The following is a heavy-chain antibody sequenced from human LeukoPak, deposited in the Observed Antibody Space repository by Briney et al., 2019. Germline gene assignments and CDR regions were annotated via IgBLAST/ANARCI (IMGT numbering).Heavy chain of an antibody. V-gene: IGHV1-69*13. Sequence: EASVKVSCRASGGTFSSYAISWVRQAPGQGLEWMGGIIPIFGTANYAQKFQGRVTITADESTSTAYMELSSLRSEDTAVYYCARGSPGWNYGYWGQGTLVTVSS. CDR1: GGTFSSYA. CDR3: ARGSPGWNYGY. CDR2: IIPIFGTA. D-gene: IGHD1-7*01. J-gene: IGHJ4*02.